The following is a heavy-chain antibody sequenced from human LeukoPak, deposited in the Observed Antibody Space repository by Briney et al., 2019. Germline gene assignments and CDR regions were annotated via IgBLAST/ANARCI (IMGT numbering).Heavy chain of an antibody. CDR1: GFTFSTYG. Sequence: KPGGSLRLSCAASGFTFSTYGMHWVRQVPGKGLDWVSYIDSTSRYIEYADSVKGRFTISRDNSKNTLFLQMSSLRAEDAALYYCASDGRRSGSYSNYFDYWGQGTLVTVSS. D-gene: IGHD3-10*01. CDR3: ASDGRRSGSYSNYFDY. V-gene: IGHV3-21*01. CDR2: IDSTSRYI. J-gene: IGHJ4*02.